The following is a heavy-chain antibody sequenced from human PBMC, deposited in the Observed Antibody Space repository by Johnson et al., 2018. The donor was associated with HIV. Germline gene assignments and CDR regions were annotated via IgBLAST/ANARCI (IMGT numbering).Heavy chain of an antibody. J-gene: IGHJ3*02. Sequence: QVQLVESGGGVVRPGGSLRLSCAASGFTFSTYDMHWVRQAPGKGLEWVAIIWYDGINKYYADSVKGRFTISRDNAKNSLYLQMNSLRAEDTAVYYCARGGDYYDSSGYGDIWGQGTMVTVSS. D-gene: IGHD3-22*01. V-gene: IGHV3-33*08. CDR2: IWYDGINK. CDR3: ARGGDYYDSSGYGDI. CDR1: GFTFSTYD.